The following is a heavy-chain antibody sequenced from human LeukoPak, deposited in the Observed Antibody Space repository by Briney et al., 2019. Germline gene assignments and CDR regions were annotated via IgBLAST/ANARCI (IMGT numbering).Heavy chain of an antibody. CDR1: GFTFSDYY. CDR2: ISSSGSTK. J-gene: IGHJ4*02. CDR3: TTSYYDNSGDTFDY. D-gene: IGHD3-22*01. Sequence: GGSLRLSCAASGFTFSDYYMSWIRQAPGKGLEWVSYISSSGSTKYYADSVKGRFTISRDNAKNSLYLQMNSLKTEDTAVYYCTTSYYDNSGDTFDYWGQGTLVTVSS. V-gene: IGHV3-11*01.